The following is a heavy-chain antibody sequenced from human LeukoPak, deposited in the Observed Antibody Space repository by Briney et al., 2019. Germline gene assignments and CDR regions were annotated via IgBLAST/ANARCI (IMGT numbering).Heavy chain of an antibody. D-gene: IGHD6-19*01. CDR3: ATVGIAVAGTNY. V-gene: IGHV3-33*03. CDR1: GFTFSSYG. J-gene: IGHJ4*02. Sequence: GGSLRLSCAASGFTFSSYGMHWVRQAPGKGLEWVAVIWYDGSNKYYADSVKGRFTISRDNAKNSLYLQMNSLRAEDTAVYYCATVGIAVAGTNYWGQGTLVTVSS. CDR2: IWYDGSNK.